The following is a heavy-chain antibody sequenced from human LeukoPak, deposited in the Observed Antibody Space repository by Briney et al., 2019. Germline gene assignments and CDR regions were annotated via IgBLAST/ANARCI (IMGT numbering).Heavy chain of an antibody. Sequence: SETLSLTCTVSGGSISSYYWSWIRQPPGKGLEWIASVYHSGTSNYNPSLRSRVTISVDTSKNQFSLTLSSVTAADTAVYYCARTHSSRYNWFDPWGQGTLVTVSS. CDR3: ARTHSSRYNWFDP. CDR1: GGSISSYY. V-gene: IGHV4-59*12. D-gene: IGHD6-13*01. J-gene: IGHJ5*02. CDR2: VYHSGTS.